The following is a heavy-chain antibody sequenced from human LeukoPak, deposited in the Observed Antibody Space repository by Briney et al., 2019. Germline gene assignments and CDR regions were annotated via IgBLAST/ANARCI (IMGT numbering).Heavy chain of an antibody. V-gene: IGHV3-23*01. J-gene: IGHJ4*02. CDR2: ISGSGGST. CDR1: GFTFSRHA. D-gene: IGHD3-10*01. Sequence: GGSLRLSCVASGFTFSRHAMSWVRQAPGKGLEWVSTISGSGGSTYYADSVKGRFTISRDNSKNTLYLQMNSLRAEDTAVYYCAKDRSGSYDGPDYWGQGTLVTISS. CDR3: AKDRSGSYDGPDY.